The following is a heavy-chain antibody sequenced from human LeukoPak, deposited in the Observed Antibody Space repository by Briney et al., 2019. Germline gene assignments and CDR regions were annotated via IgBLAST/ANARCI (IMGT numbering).Heavy chain of an antibody. V-gene: IGHV3-30*04. CDR2: ISYDGSDK. CDR3: AFLAANFDY. D-gene: IGHD2-15*01. CDR1: GFTFSSYA. J-gene: IGHJ4*02. Sequence: GGSLRLSCAASGFTFSSYAMYWVRQAPGKGLEWVAVISYDGSDKFYADSVKGRFTISRDNSKNTLYLQMNSLRAEDTAVYYCAFLAANFDYWGQGTLVTVSS.